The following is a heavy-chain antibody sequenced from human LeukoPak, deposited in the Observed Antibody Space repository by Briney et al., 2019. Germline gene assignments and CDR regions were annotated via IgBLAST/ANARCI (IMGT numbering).Heavy chain of an antibody. Sequence: GGSLRLSCVGSGFTSIAYALTWARQAPGKGLEWVSGISGGGVTTYYADSVKGRFTISRDNSKNTLYLQVNSLRAEDTAVYYCAKASSIAVGDAFDIWGQGTMVTVSS. V-gene: IGHV3-23*01. CDR1: GFTSIAYA. CDR3: AKASSIAVGDAFDI. J-gene: IGHJ3*02. D-gene: IGHD6-19*01. CDR2: ISGGGVTT.